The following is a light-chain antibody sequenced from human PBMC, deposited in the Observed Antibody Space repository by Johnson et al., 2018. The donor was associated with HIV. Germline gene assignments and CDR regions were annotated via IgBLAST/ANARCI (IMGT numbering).Light chain of an antibody. Sequence: QSVLTQPPSVSAASGQKVNISCSGSNSNIGNNYVSWYQQLPGTAPKLLIYENNKRPSGIPDRFSGSKSGTSATLGITGLQTGDEADYYCGTWDSSLGVYVFGTGTKVTVL. V-gene: IGLV1-51*02. J-gene: IGLJ1*01. CDR3: GTWDSSLGVYV. CDR1: NSNIGNNY. CDR2: ENN.